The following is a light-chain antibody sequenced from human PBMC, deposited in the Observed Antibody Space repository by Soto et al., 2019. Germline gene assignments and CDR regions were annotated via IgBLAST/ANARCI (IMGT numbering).Light chain of an antibody. CDR2: KGT. V-gene: IGLV2-14*02. CDR1: SSDVGAYNS. Sequence: QSVLAQPASVSGSPGQSITISCTGTSSDVGAYNSVSWYQQHPHKAPQVIIYKGTQRPSGVSNRFSGSTSGNAASLTISGLQDEEEAEYFCTSYKSISLYVFGTGTKVTV. CDR3: TSYKSISLYV. J-gene: IGLJ1*01.